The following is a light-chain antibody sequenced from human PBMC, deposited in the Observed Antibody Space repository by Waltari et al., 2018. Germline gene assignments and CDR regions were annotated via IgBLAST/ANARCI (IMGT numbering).Light chain of an antibody. CDR2: SNN. CDR3: AAWDDSLNGPYV. CDR1: SSTNGSNT. Sequence: QSVLTQPPSASGTPGQRVTISCSGSSSTNGSNTVNWYQQLPGTAPKLLIYSNNQRPSGVPDRFSGSKSGTSASLAISGLQSEDEADYYCAAWDDSLNGPYVFGTGTKVTVL. J-gene: IGLJ1*01. V-gene: IGLV1-44*01.